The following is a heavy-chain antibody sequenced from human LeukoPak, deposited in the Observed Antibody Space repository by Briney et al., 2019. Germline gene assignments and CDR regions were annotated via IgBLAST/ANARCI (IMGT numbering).Heavy chain of an antibody. Sequence: TGGSLRLSCAASGYTFSSYAMHWVRQAPGKGLEWVAVISYHGSNKYYADSVKGRFTISRDNSKNTLYLQMNSLRAEDTAVYYCARDWRGYCSGGSCYEGDWFDPWGQGTLVTVSS. CDR3: ARDWRGYCSGGSCYEGDWFDP. V-gene: IGHV3-30-3*01. D-gene: IGHD2-15*01. CDR1: GYTFSSYA. J-gene: IGHJ5*02. CDR2: ISYHGSNK.